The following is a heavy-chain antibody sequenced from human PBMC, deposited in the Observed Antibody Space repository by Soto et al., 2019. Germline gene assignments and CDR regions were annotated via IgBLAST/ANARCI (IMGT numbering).Heavy chain of an antibody. D-gene: IGHD6-13*01. Sequence: QVQLQQWGAGLLKPSETLSLTCAVYGGSFNGYYWSWIRQPPGKGLEWIGEINHSGSTNYNPSLKSLVTISVDTSKNQFSLKVSSVTAADTAVYYCARGAIAAAGTAGYFQHWGQGTPVTVSS. CDR3: ARGAIAAAGTAGYFQH. CDR2: INHSGST. J-gene: IGHJ1*01. V-gene: IGHV4-34*01. CDR1: GGSFNGYY.